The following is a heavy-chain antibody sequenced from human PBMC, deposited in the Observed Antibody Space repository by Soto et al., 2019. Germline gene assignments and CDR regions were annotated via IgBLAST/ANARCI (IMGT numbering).Heavy chain of an antibody. Sequence: EVRLLESGGGLVKPGGSLRLSCATSGLTFSNYAMSWVRQAPGGGLEWVSSMSGSSSTTYYADSVRGRFTISRDRSKNTLYLQMSSMRAEDTALYYCAKKQEPELPRVIDFWGQGTLVTVSS. J-gene: IGHJ4*02. CDR1: GLTFSNYA. V-gene: IGHV3-23*01. CDR3: AKKQEPELPRVIDF. CDR2: MSGSSSTT. D-gene: IGHD1-7*01.